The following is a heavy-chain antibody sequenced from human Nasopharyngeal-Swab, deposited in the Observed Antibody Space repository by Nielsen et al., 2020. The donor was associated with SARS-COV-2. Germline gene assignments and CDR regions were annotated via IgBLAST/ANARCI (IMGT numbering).Heavy chain of an antibody. CDR1: GFTFSSYG. V-gene: IGHV3-33*01. CDR2: IWYDGSNK. J-gene: IGHJ4*02. D-gene: IGHD3-10*01. Sequence: GGSLRLSCAASGFTFSSYGMHWVRQAPGKGLEWVAVIWYDGSNKYYADSVKGRFTISRDNSKNTLYLQMNSLRAEGTAVYYCARDFPFGGDVVYWGQGTLVTVSS. CDR3: ARDFPFGGDVVY.